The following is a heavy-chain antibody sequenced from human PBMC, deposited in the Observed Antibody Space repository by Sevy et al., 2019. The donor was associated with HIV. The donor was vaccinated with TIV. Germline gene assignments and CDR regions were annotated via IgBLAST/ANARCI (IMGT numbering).Heavy chain of an antibody. CDR3: ARDTALEWLFRTYPYYYYGMDV. CDR2: INPNSGGK. Sequence: ASVKVSCKASGYTFTGYYMHWVRQAPGQGLEWMGRINPNSGGKNYAQKFQGRVTMTRDTSISTAYMELSRLRSDDTAVYYCARDTALEWLFRTYPYYYYGMDVWGQGTTVTVSS. V-gene: IGHV1-2*06. CDR1: GYTFTGYY. J-gene: IGHJ6*02. D-gene: IGHD3-3*01.